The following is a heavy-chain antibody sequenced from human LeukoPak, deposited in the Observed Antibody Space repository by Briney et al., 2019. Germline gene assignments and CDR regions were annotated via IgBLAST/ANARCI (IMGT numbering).Heavy chain of an antibody. CDR3: AREASGSYRDFDY. J-gene: IGHJ4*02. CDR1: GFTFSSYS. D-gene: IGHD1-26*01. V-gene: IGHV3-21*01. Sequence: GGSLRLSCAASGFTFSSYSMNWVRQAPGKGPEWVSSISSSSSYIYYADSVKGRFTISRDNAENSLYLQMNSLRAEDTAVYYCAREASGSYRDFDYWGQGTLVTVSS. CDR2: ISSSSSYI.